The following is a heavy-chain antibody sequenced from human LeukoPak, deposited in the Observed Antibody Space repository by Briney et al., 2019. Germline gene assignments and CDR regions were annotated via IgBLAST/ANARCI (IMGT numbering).Heavy chain of an antibody. J-gene: IGHJ4*02. CDR3: AKSPYALGSYGIAGDY. CDR1: GFTFSRYS. V-gene: IGHV3-23*01. Sequence: GGSLRLSCAASGFTFSRYSMNWVRQAPGKGLEWVSSISGSGSSTFYADSVKGRFTISRDNSKNTLYLQMTSLRAEDTAVFCCAKSPYALGSYGIAGDYWGQGTLATVSS. CDR2: ISGSGSST. D-gene: IGHD3-10*01.